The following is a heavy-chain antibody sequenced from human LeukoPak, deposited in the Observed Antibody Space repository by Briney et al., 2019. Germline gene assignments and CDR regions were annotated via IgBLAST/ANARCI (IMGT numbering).Heavy chain of an antibody. CDR2: IYYSGST. CDR3: ASHYGSGSYNWFDP. D-gene: IGHD3-10*01. CDR1: GGSISSYY. Sequence: SETLSLTCTVSGGSISSYYWSWIRQPPGKGLEWIGYIYYSGSTYYNPSLKSRVTISVDTSKNQFSLKLSSVTAADTAVYYCASHYGSGSYNWFDPWGQGTLVTVSS. J-gene: IGHJ5*02. V-gene: IGHV4-59*06.